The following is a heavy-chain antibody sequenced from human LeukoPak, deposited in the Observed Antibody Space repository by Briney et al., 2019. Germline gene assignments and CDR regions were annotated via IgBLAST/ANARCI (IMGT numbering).Heavy chain of an antibody. CDR1: GDSIGSHY. V-gene: IGHV4-59*11. Sequence: SETLSLTCTVSGDSIGSHYWSWIRQPPGKGLEWIGYIFYVGSTNYNPSLKSRVTISVDTSKNQFSLKLNSVTAADTAVYYCARDYYDSRGAAFDIWGQGTMVTVSS. D-gene: IGHD3-22*01. CDR2: IFYVGST. CDR3: ARDYYDSRGAAFDI. J-gene: IGHJ3*02.